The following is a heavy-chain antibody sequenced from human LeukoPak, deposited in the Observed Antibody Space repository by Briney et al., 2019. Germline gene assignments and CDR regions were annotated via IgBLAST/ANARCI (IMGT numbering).Heavy chain of an antibody. CDR3: AREMGKYYYDSSGFPLYYFDY. CDR2: MNPNSGNT. Sequence: ASVKVSCKASGYTFTSYDINWVRQATGQGLEWMGWMNPNSGNTGYAQKFQGRVTMTRDTSTSTVYMELSSLRSEDTAVYYCAREMGKYYYDSSGFPLYYFDYWGQGTLVTVSS. CDR1: GYTFTSYD. J-gene: IGHJ4*02. D-gene: IGHD3-22*01. V-gene: IGHV1-8*01.